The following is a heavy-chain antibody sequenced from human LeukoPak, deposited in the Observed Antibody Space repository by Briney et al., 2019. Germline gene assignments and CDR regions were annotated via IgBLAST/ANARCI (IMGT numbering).Heavy chain of an antibody. D-gene: IGHD1-26*01. J-gene: IGHJ3*02. V-gene: IGHV3-48*03. Sequence: QSGGSLRLSCAASGFTFSSYEMNWVRQAPGKGLEWVSYISSSGSTIYYADSVKGRFTISRDNAKNSLYLQMNSLRAEDTAVYYCARVATIGWGAFDIWGQGTMVTVSS. CDR2: ISSSGSTI. CDR3: ARVATIGWGAFDI. CDR1: GFTFSSYE.